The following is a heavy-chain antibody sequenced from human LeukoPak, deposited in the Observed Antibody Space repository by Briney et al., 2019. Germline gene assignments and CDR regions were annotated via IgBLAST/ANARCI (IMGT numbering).Heavy chain of an antibody. Sequence: GGSLRLSCAASGFTFSSYSMNWVRQAPGKGLEWVSYISSSGSTIYYADSVKGRFTISRDNAKNSLYLQMNSLRAEDTAVYYCGRAEGRSFDYWGQGTLVTVSS. V-gene: IGHV3-48*01. CDR3: GRAEGRSFDY. CDR2: ISSSGSTI. J-gene: IGHJ4*02. CDR1: GFTFSSYS.